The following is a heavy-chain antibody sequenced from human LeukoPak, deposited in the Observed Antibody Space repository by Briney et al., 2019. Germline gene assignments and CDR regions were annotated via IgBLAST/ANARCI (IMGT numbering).Heavy chain of an antibody. CDR2: VDPIPGGT. CDR1: VYTLTGYN. D-gene: IGHD2-15*01. CDR3: ARVVFGGSCYSDDAVDI. J-gene: IGHJ3*02. Sequence: ASVTVSCKGSVYTLTGYNLHWVWQAPAPGLGWVGRVDPIPGGTNNAQTFQGTVTMTRDTSISTAYMEPIRLRSDYTAVYNCARVVFGGSCYSDDAVDIWGQGTMVTVSS. V-gene: IGHV1-2*06.